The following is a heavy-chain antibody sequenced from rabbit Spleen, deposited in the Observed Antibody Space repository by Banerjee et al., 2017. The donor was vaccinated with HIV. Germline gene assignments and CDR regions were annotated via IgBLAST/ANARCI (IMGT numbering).Heavy chain of an antibody. D-gene: IGHD4-1*01. CDR1: GISLNSGYD. CDR3: ARVSETSGWGEDL. CDR2: IYAGSSGST. J-gene: IGHJ3*01. V-gene: IGHV1S40*01. Sequence: QSLEESGGGLVKPGASLTLTCKASGISLNSGYDMCWVRQAPGKGLEWIACIYAGSSGSTFSATWAKGRVTSSRTSATPVTLQMTSRTAADTATYFCARVSETSGWGEDLWGQGTLLTVS.